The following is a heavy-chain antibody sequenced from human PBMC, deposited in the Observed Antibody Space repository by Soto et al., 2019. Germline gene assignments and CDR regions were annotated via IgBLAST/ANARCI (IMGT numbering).Heavy chain of an antibody. CDR3: ARGGESWAHGPFDY. V-gene: IGHV4-31*03. CDR2: IYYSGST. J-gene: IGHJ4*02. CDR1: GGSISSGGYY. D-gene: IGHD3-10*01. Sequence: SETLSLTCTVSGGSISSGGYYWSWIRQHPGKGLEWIGYIYYSGSTYYNPSLKSRVTISVDTSKNQFSLKLSSVTAADTAVYYCARGGESWAHGPFDYWGQGTLVTVSS.